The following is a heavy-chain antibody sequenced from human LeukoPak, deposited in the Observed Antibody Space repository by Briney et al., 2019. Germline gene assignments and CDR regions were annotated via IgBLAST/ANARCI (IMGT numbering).Heavy chain of an antibody. D-gene: IGHD2-2*01. CDR3: ARGRRRARGKIVVPAVDDAFDI. CDR1: GGSISSGDYY. V-gene: IGHV4-30-4*01. CDR2: IYYSGST. Sequence: SETLSLTCTVSGGSISSGDYYWSWIRQPPGKGLEWIGYIYYSGSTYYNPSLKSRVTISVDTSKNQFSLKLSSVTAADTAVYYCARGRRRARGKIVVPAVDDAFDIWGQGTMVTASS. J-gene: IGHJ3*02.